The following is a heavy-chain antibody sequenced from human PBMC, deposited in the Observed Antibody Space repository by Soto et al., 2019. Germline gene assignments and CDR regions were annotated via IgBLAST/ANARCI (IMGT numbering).Heavy chain of an antibody. D-gene: IGHD2-8*01. CDR3: VRGIPSQNGPPWLYCPSDP. CDR2: IWNDGSQK. CDR1: GFVYSQYA. J-gene: IGHJ5*02. V-gene: IGHV3-33*01. Sequence: VQLVESGGGVVQPGRSLRLSCEASGFVYSQYAMHWVRQAPGKGPEWVALIWNDGSQKNYVDSVKGRFTISRDNSKNNLNLKTNPLRADHTAIYFCVRGIPSQNGPPWLYCPSDPGAPGPRVTV.